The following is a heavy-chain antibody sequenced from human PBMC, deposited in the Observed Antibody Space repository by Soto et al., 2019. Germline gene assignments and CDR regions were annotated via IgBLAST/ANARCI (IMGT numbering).Heavy chain of an antibody. Sequence: QVQLVQSGAEVKKPGASVKVSCKASGYIFTNYYIHWVRQAPGQGLEWMAIINPLPTSGSTNYAQKFQGRVTVTSATSTSTVYLELSSLRSDDTDVYYCARDLAAAAYWGQGTLVTVSS. CDR3: ARDLAAAAY. D-gene: IGHD6-13*01. CDR1: GYIFTNYY. CDR2: INPLPTSGST. J-gene: IGHJ4*02. V-gene: IGHV1-46*01.